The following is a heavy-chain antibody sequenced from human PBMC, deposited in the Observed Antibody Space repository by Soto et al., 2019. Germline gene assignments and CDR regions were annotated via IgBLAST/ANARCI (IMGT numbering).Heavy chain of an antibody. CDR3: AKVSSSWYAGFFDL. CDR1: GLTVSSSY. J-gene: IGHJ4*02. V-gene: IGHV3-53*01. CDR2: IYGDDTT. D-gene: IGHD6-13*01. Sequence: PGGSLRLSCGASGLTVSSSYMSWVRQAPGKGLECVSVIYGDDTTYYADSVKGRFTISRDNSMNTLYLQMNTLRAEDTAVYYCAKVSSSWYAGFFDLWGQGTLVTVSS.